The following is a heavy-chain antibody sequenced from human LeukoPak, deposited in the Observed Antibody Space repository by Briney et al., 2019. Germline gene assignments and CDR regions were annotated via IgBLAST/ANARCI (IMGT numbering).Heavy chain of an antibody. Sequence: ASVKVSCKASGYTFTGYYMHWVRQAPGQGLEWMGWISPNSGGTNYAQKFQGRVTMTRDTSISTAYMELSRLRSDDTAVYYCARGGYPRSLYYYYGMDVWGQGTTVTVSS. J-gene: IGHJ6*02. CDR3: ARGGYPRSLYYYYGMDV. CDR1: GYTFTGYY. V-gene: IGHV1-2*02. D-gene: IGHD5-12*01. CDR2: ISPNSGGT.